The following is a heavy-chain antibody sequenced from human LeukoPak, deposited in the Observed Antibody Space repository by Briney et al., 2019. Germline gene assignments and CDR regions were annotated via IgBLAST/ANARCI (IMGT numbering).Heavy chain of an antibody. D-gene: IGHD1-26*01. V-gene: IGHV3-7*01. CDR2: IKQDGSEK. J-gene: IGHJ4*02. CDR1: GFTFSSYW. CDR3: ARDKVVGATLFDY. Sequence: GGSLRLSCAASGFTFSSYWMSWVRQAPGKGLEWVANIKQDGSEKYYVDSVKGRFTISRDNAKNSLYLQMNSLRAEDTAVYYCARDKVVGATLFDYWGQGALVTVSS.